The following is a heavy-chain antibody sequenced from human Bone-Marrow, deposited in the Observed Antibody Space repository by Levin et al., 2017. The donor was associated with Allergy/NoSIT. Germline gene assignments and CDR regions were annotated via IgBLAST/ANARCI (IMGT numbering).Heavy chain of an antibody. V-gene: IGHV5-10-1*01. CDR1: GYSFTSYW. D-gene: IGHD5-18*01. CDR3: ASTAGYSYGPYYFDY. CDR2: IDPSDSYT. J-gene: IGHJ4*02. Sequence: GESLKISCKGSGYSFTSYWISWVRQMPGKGLEWMGRIDPSDSYTNYSPSFQGHVTISADKSISTAYLQWSSLKASDTAMYYCASTAGYSYGPYYFDYWGQGTLVTVSS.